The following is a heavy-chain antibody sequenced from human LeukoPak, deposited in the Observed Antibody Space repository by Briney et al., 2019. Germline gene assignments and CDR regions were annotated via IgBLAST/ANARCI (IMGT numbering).Heavy chain of an antibody. Sequence: SETLSLTCTVSGGSISSSSYYWGWIRQPPGKGLEWIGSIYYSGSTYYNPSLKSRVTTSVDTSKNQFSLKLSSVSAADTAVYYYARRGRGNWNYVDYYYMDVWGKGITVTVSS. J-gene: IGHJ6*03. CDR1: GGSISSSSYY. CDR3: ARRGRGNWNYVDYYYMDV. V-gene: IGHV4-39*01. CDR2: IYYSGST. D-gene: IGHD1-7*01.